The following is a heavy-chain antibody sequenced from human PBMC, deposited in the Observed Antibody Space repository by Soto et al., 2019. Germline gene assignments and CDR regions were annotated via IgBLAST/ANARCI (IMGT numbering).Heavy chain of an antibody. CDR1: GGTFSSYS. Sequence: VASVKVSCKASGGTFSSYSISWVRQAPGQGLEWMGGIIPIFGTANYAQKFQGRATITADESTSTAYMELSSLRSEDTAVYYCARVARIAAAKIKDAFDIWGQGTMVTVSS. V-gene: IGHV1-69*13. J-gene: IGHJ3*02. D-gene: IGHD6-13*01. CDR3: ARVARIAAAKIKDAFDI. CDR2: IIPIFGTA.